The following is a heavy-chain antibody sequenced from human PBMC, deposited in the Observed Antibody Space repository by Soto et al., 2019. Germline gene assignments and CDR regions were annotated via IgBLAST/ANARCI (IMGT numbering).Heavy chain of an antibody. CDR2: INWNSGSI. CDR1: GFSVSSNY. J-gene: IGHJ1*01. CDR3: VKDESINWYSGHFRH. Sequence: GGSLRLSCAASGFSVSSNYMSWVRQAPGKGLEWVSGINWNSGSIGYADSVKGRFAISRDNAKNSLHLQMNSLRAEDTAFYYCVKDESINWYSGHFRHWGQGTQVTVSS. D-gene: IGHD6-13*01. V-gene: IGHV3-9*01.